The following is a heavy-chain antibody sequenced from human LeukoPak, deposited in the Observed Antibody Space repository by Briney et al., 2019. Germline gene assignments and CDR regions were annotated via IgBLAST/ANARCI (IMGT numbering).Heavy chain of an antibody. CDR1: GYSFTNYD. V-gene: IGHV1-46*01. J-gene: IGHJ4*02. D-gene: IGHD3-10*01. CDR3: ARTYGSGTYYFDY. CDR2: INPSGGST. Sequence: ASVKVSCKASGYSFTNYDINWVRQATGQGLEWMGIINPSGGSTSYAQKFQGRVTMTRDTSTSTVYMELSSLRSEDTAVYYCARTYGSGTYYFDYWGQGTLVTVSS.